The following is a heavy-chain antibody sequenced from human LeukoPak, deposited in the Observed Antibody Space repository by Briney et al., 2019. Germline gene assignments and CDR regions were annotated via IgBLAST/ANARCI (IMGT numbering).Heavy chain of an antibody. V-gene: IGHV3-23*01. CDR1: GFTFSSYA. CDR2: ISGSGGST. Sequence: PGGSLRLSCAASGFTFSSYAMSWVRQAPGKGLEWVSAISGSGGSTYYADSVKGRFTISRDNSKNPLYLQMNSLRAEDTAVYYCAKDTIFGVVMMYYFDYWGQGALVTVSS. D-gene: IGHD3-3*01. J-gene: IGHJ4*02. CDR3: AKDTIFGVVMMYYFDY.